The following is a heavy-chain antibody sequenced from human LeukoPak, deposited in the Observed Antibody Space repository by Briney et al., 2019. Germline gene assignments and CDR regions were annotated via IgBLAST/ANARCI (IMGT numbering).Heavy chain of an antibody. J-gene: IGHJ3*02. CDR3: AKDIIVVPAAIGDAFDI. V-gene: IGHV3-30*02. Sequence: GGSLRLSCAASGFTFSSYGMHWVRQAPGKGLEWVAFIRYDGSNKYYADSVKGRFTISRDNSKNTLYLQMNSLRAEDTALYYCAKDIIVVPAAIGDAFDIWGQGTMVTVSS. D-gene: IGHD2-2*02. CDR2: IRYDGSNK. CDR1: GFTFSSYG.